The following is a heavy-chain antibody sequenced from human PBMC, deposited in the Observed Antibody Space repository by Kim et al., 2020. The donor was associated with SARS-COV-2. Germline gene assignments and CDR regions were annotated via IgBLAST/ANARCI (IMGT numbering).Heavy chain of an antibody. CDR3: ARGWVTGVAATYGMDV. J-gene: IGHJ6*02. Sequence: LKSRVTISVDTSKNQFSLKLSSVTAADTAVYYCARGWVTGVAATYGMDVWGQGTTVTVSS. D-gene: IGHD6-13*01. V-gene: IGHV4-34*01.